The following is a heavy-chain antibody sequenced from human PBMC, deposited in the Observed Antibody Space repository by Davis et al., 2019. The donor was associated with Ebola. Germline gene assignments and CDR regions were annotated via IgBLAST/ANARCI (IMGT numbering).Heavy chain of an antibody. CDR3: AKDHYSSGWQNVHRLDY. D-gene: IGHD6-19*01. CDR2: ISSSGGNT. CDR1: GFTFSSYA. J-gene: IGHJ4*02. Sequence: PGGSLRLSCAASGFTFSSYAMSWVRQAPGKGLEWVSGISSSGGNTYYADSVKGRFTISRDNSKNTLYLQMDSLRAEDTAVYYCAKDHYSSGWQNVHRLDYWGQGTLVTVSS. V-gene: IGHV3-23*01.